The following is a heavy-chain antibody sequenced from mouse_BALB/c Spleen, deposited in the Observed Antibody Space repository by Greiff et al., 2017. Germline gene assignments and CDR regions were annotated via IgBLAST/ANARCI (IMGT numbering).Heavy chain of an antibody. D-gene: IGHD1-1*01. CDR1: GYTFTSYV. J-gene: IGHJ2*01. CDR3: ARSPPYYYGSSYPYCFDY. Sequence: EVKLQQSGPELVKPGASVKMSCKASGYTFTSYVMHWVKQKPGQGLEWIGYINPYNDGTKYNEKFKGKATLTSDKSSSTAYLELSSLTSEDSAVYYCARSPPYYYGSSYPYCFDYWGQGTTLTVSS. V-gene: IGHV1-14*01. CDR2: INPYNDGT.